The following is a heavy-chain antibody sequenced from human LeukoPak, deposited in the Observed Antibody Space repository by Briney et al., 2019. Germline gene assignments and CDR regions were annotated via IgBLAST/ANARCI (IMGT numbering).Heavy chain of an antibody. D-gene: IGHD1-7*01. V-gene: IGHV1-2*02. CDR3: ARDRSNWNLGRGKYYFDY. CDR2: INPNSGGT. CDR1: GYTFTGYY. J-gene: IGHJ4*02. Sequence: ASVKVSCKASGYTFTGYYMHWVRQAPGQGLEWMGWINPNSGGTNYAQKFQGRVTMTGDTSISTAYMELSRLRSDDTAVYYCARDRSNWNLGRGKYYFDYWGQGTLVTVSS.